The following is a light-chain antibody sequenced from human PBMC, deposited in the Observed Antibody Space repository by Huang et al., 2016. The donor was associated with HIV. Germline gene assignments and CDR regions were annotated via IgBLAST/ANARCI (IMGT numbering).Light chain of an antibody. CDR3: QHYSNWPPGRT. Sequence: EIVMTQSPATLSVSPGDRATLSCRASQNVSSNLGWYQQKPGQAPRRVIYAATTRATGFPARFSGSGSGTEFTLTISGLQSEDFAVYYWQHYSNWPPGRTFGQGTRVEMK. J-gene: IGKJ1*01. CDR2: AAT. V-gene: IGKV3-15*01. CDR1: QNVSSN.